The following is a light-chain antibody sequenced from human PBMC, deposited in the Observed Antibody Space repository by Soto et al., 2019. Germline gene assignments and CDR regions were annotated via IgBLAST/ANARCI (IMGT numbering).Light chain of an antibody. J-gene: IGLJ3*02. CDR3: QSYDTSSSLV. CDR1: SGSIASNY. V-gene: IGLV6-57*04. Sequence: FMLTQPHSVSGSPGETVTITCTRSSGSIASNYVQWYQQRPGSAPTTVIYEDDHRPSGVPDRFSGSIDSSSNSASLTISGLKTEDEADYYCQSYDTSSSLVFGGGTKLTVL. CDR2: EDD.